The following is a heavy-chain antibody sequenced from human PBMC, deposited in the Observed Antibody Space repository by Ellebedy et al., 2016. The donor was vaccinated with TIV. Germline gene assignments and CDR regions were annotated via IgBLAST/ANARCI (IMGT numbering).Heavy chain of an antibody. CDR3: AKGAGWYNY. Sequence: MPSETLSLTCTVSSGSISSDYWSWLRQPPGEGLEWIGYIYYSGATNYNPTLRRRVTISLDSSKSQFSLKVSSVTAADTAVYYCAKGAGWYNYWGQGTLVTVSS. D-gene: IGHD6-19*01. J-gene: IGHJ4*02. CDR2: IYYSGAT. V-gene: IGHV4-59*01. CDR1: SGSISSDY.